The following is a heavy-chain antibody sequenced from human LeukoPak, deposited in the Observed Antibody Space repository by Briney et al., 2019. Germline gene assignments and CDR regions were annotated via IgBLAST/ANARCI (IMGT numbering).Heavy chain of an antibody. D-gene: IGHD2-2*02. V-gene: IGHV3-53*01. J-gene: IGHJ5*02. CDR2: IYSGGST. Sequence: PGGSLRLSCAASGFTVSSNYMSWVRQAPGKGLEWGSVIYSGGSTYYADSVKGRFTISRDNSKNTLYLQMNSLRAEYTAVYYCARDRGYCSSTSCYRWFDPWGQGTLVTVSS. CDR1: GFTVSSNY. CDR3: ARDRGYCSSTSCYRWFDP.